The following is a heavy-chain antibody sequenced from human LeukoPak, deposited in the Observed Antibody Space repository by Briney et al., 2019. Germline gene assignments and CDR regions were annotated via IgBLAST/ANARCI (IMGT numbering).Heavy chain of an antibody. D-gene: IGHD3-22*01. Sequence: AGGSLRLSCAASGFTFSSYEMNWVRQAPGKGLEWVSSISSSSYIYYADSVKGRFTISRDNAKNSLYLQMNSLRAEDTAVYYCAKDWYDSSGYYDYWGQGTLVTVSS. J-gene: IGHJ4*02. V-gene: IGHV3-21*01. CDR3: AKDWYDSSGYYDY. CDR2: ISSSSYI. CDR1: GFTFSSYE.